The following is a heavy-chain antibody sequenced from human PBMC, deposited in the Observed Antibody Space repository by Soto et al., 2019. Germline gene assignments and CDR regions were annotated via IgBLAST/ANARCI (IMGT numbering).Heavy chain of an antibody. D-gene: IGHD2-15*01. CDR2: TSYDGTNK. Sequence: GGSLRLSCEVSGFTSSTHGMHWVRQAPGKGLEWVAGTSYDGTNKYYARSVQGRFTISRENSMKTLYLQMNSLRTEDTAVYYCAKDLSGARWYYDALDVWGQGTTVTVSS. CDR3: AKDLSGARWYYDALDV. CDR1: GFTSSTHG. V-gene: IGHV3-30*18. J-gene: IGHJ6*02.